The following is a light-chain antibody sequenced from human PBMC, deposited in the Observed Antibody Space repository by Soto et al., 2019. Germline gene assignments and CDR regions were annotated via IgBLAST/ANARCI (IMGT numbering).Light chain of an antibody. V-gene: IGKV4-1*01. CDR2: WAS. J-gene: IGKJ1*01. CDR3: QQYYSTPTWT. CDR1: QSGLYSSNNKNY. Sequence: DIVMTQSPDSLAVSLGERATINCKSSQSGLYSSNNKNYLAWYQQKPGQPPKLLIYWASTRESGVPDRFSGSGSGKDFTLTISSLQAEDVAVYYCQQYYSTPTWTFGQGTKVEIK.